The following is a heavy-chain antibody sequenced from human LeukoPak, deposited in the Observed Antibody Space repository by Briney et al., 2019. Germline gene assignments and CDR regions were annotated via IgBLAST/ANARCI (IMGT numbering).Heavy chain of an antibody. Sequence: SETLSLTCTDSGGSISTYYWSWIRQPPGKGLEWIGYIYYSGTTSYSPSLKSRVTISVDTSKNQFSLMLSSVTAADTALYYCARVTRGYNYGSDYWGQGTLVTVSS. CDR2: IYYSGTT. CDR3: ARVTRGYNYGSDY. D-gene: IGHD5-18*01. J-gene: IGHJ4*02. CDR1: GGSISTYY. V-gene: IGHV4-59*01.